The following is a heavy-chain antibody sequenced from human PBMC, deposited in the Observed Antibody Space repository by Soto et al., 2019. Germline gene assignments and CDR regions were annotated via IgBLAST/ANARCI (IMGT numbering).Heavy chain of an antibody. V-gene: IGHV1-69*01. Sequence: QVQLVQSGAEVKKPGSSVKVSCKASGGTFSSYAISWVRQAPGQGLEWMGGIIPIFGTANYAQKFQGRVTITADETTSTAYMELSSLRSEDTAVYYCARAPSGGSVVTPNNNYSGMDVWGQGTTVTVSS. CDR1: GGTFSSYA. J-gene: IGHJ6*02. CDR2: IIPIFGTA. CDR3: ARAPSGGSVVTPNNNYSGMDV. D-gene: IGHD2-21*02.